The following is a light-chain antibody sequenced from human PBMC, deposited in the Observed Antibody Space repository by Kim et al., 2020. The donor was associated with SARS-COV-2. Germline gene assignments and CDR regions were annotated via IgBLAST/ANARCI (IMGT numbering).Light chain of an antibody. CDR3: NSRDSTGYQWV. V-gene: IGLV3-19*01. CDR2: AEN. CDR1: ILRTYY. Sequence: SSELTQDPAVSVTLGQTVRITCQGDILRTYYASWYQQRPGQAPLLVMYAENLRPSGIPDRFSGSTSGNTVSLTITGAQAEDEAVYYCNSRDSTGYQWVFGGGTKLTVL. J-gene: IGLJ3*02.